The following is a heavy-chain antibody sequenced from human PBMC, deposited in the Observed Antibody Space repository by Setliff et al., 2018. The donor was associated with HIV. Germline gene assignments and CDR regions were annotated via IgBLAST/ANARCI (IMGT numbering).Heavy chain of an antibody. V-gene: IGHV4-39*01. D-gene: IGHD6-19*01. J-gene: IGHJ4*02. CDR1: GDSISSTTYY. Sequence: SETLSLTCTISGDSISSTTYYWGWIGQPPGKGLEWIGSIYPSGSAFYNPSLKSPVTMSVDTSRNQFSLKLSSVTAADTAIYYCVRHGNQWLVTVDYWGQGTLVTVSS. CDR3: VRHGNQWLVTVDY. CDR2: IYPSGSA.